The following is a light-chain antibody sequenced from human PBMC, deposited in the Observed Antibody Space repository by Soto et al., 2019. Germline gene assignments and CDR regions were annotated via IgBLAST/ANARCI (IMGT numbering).Light chain of an antibody. CDR3: SSWKSGAPYV. V-gene: IGLV2-14*03. CDR1: SSDVGAYNY. Sequence: QSVLTQPASVSGSPGQSITISCAGTSSDVGAYNYVSWYQHHPGKAPKLMIYDVNNRPSGDSNRFSGSKSGNTASLTISGLQAEDEADYYSSSWKSGAPYVFGRGTKVTVL. CDR2: DVN. J-gene: IGLJ1*01.